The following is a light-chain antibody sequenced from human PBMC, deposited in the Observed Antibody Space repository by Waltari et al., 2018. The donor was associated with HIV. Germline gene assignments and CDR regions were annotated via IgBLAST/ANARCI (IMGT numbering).Light chain of an antibody. J-gene: IGKJ4*01. Sequence: EIVLTQSPPTLSLSPGERATLSCRASQSISTYLAWYHLKSGQAPRLLIYDASKRAPGVPIRFSGSGSGTEFTLIISSLEPEDFAVYFCQQRSNWPLTFVGGTKVDI. CDR3: QQRSNWPLT. CDR2: DAS. V-gene: IGKV3-11*01. CDR1: QSISTY.